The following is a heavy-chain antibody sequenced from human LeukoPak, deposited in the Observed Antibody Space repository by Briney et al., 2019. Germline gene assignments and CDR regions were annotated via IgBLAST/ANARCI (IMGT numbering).Heavy chain of an antibody. CDR3: ARHDIPYSGWYPGPLDY. Sequence: SETLFLTCTVSGGSISSGTYYWGWIRQPPGKGLEWIGSIYYGGSTYYSPSLKSRVTISVDTPKNQISLKLSSVTAADSAVYYCARHDIPYSGWYPGPLDYWGQGTLVTVSS. D-gene: IGHD6-19*01. V-gene: IGHV4-39*01. J-gene: IGHJ4*02. CDR1: GGSISSGTYY. CDR2: IYYGGST.